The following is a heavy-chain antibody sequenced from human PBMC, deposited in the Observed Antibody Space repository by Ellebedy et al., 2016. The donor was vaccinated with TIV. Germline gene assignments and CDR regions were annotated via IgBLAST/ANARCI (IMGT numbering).Heavy chain of an antibody. Sequence: GGSLRLSCAASGFTFSNYAMSWVRQAPGKGLEWVSSISSSGDNTYYADSVKGRFTISRDNSKNTLSLRMRSLRAEDTAVYYCARDGLRLGELSLSLDYWGQGTLVTVSP. D-gene: IGHD3-16*02. V-gene: IGHV3-23*01. J-gene: IGHJ4*02. CDR2: ISSSGDNT. CDR1: GFTFSNYA. CDR3: ARDGLRLGELSLSLDY.